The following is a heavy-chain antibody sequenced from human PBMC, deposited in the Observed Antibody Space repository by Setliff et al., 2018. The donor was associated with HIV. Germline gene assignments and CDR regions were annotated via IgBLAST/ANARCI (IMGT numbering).Heavy chain of an antibody. CDR3: AKDAGVTRSQSFDM. CDR2: INSDGTST. CDR1: GFTFSPYW. J-gene: IGHJ3*02. D-gene: IGHD2-8*01. V-gene: IGHV3-74*03. Sequence: PGESLKIYCAASGFTFSPYWMHWVRQAPGKGLVWVSRINSDGTSTTYTDSVKGRFTIPRDNDRNSLYLQMNGLRAEDTAIYFCAKDAGVTRSQSFDMWGQGTMVTVSS.